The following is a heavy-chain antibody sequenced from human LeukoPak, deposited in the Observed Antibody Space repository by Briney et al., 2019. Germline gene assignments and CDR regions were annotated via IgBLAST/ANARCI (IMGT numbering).Heavy chain of an antibody. Sequence: SVKLSCKVSGYTLTELSMHWVRRAAGKGLEWMGSLDPEYGETIDAQKFQGRVTMTEDTSTHTAYMQLSSLRSEDTAVYYCATYYPAAKYYDSSGFGAFDIWGQRTMVADSS. CDR1: GYTLTELS. V-gene: IGHV1-24*01. CDR3: ATYYPAAKYYDSSGFGAFDI. J-gene: IGHJ3*02. D-gene: IGHD3-22*01. CDR2: LDPEYGET.